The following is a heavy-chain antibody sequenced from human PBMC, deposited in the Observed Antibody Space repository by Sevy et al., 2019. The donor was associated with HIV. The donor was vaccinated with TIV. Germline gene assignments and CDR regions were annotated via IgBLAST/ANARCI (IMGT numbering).Heavy chain of an antibody. CDR1: GYTFTGYY. D-gene: IGHD3-3*01. CDR3: ARVPPYYDFWSGYTYYYYGMDV. V-gene: IGHV1-2*02. Sequence: GSVKVSCKASGYTFTGYYMHWVRQAPGQGLEWMGWINPNSGGTNYAQKFQGRVTMTRDTSISTAYMELSRLRSDDTAVYYCARVPPYYDFWSGYTYYYYGMDVWGQGTTVTVSS. J-gene: IGHJ6*02. CDR2: INPNSGGT.